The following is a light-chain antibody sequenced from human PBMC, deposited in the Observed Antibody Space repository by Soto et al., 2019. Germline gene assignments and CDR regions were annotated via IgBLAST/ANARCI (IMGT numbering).Light chain of an antibody. CDR2: DVT. CDR1: SSDIGRYNY. CDR3: SSYTNTNTRV. V-gene: IGLV2-14*01. J-gene: IGLJ3*02. Sequence: QSALTQPASVSGSPGQSITISCTGTSSDIGRYNYVSWYQQHPDKAPKLMIYDVTNRPSGVSNRFSGSKSGNTASLTISGLQAEDEADYYCSSYTNTNTRVFGGGTKLTVL.